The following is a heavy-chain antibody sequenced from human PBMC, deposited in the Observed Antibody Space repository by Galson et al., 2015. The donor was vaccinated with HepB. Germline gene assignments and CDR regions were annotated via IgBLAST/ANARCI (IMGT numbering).Heavy chain of an antibody. D-gene: IGHD3-22*01. CDR3: AKSTRTNVDDSSSYPGYFHH. V-gene: IGHV3-23*01. CDR2: ISGRGGGA. J-gene: IGHJ1*01. CDR1: GFTFSSYA. Sequence: SLRLSCAASGFTFSSYAMSWVRQAPGKGLEWVSGISGRGGGAYYADSVKGRFTISRDNSKNTLYLQMNSLTAGDTAVYYCAKSTRTNVDDSSSYPGYFHHWGQGTLVSVSS.